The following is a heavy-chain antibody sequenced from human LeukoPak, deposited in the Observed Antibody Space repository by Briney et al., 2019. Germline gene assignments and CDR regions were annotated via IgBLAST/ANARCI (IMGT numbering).Heavy chain of an antibody. J-gene: IGHJ4*02. CDR3: ARGYKPPDFDH. V-gene: IGHV1-18*01. CDR2: ISAYNGNT. Sequence: GASVKVSCKASGYSFSSYGITWVRQAPGQGLEWMGWISAYNGNTNYAQNLQGRVTMTTDTSTSTAYMELRTLTSDDTAVYYCARGYKPPDFDHWGQGTLVTVSS. D-gene: IGHD1-14*01. CDR1: GYSFSSYG.